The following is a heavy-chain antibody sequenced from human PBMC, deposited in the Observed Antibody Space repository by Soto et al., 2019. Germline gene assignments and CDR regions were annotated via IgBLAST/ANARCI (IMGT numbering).Heavy chain of an antibody. J-gene: IGHJ5*02. CDR2: MNPNSGNT. CDR3: AREGGRQLANWFDP. CDR1: GYTFTSYD. V-gene: IGHV1-8*01. D-gene: IGHD6-6*01. Sequence: ASVKVSCKAAGYTFTSYDINWVRQATGQGLEWMGWMNPNSGNTGYAQKFQGRVTMTRNTSISTAYMELSSLRSEDTAVYYCAREGGRQLANWFDPWGQGTLVTVSS.